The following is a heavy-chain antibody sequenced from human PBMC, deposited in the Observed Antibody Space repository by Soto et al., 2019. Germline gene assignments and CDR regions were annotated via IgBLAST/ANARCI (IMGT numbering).Heavy chain of an antibody. J-gene: IGHJ5*02. Sequence: QVQLQESGPGLVKPSGTLSLTCAVSSGSISSSNWWSWVRQPPGKGLEWIGEIYHSGSTNYNPSLTSRVTISVDKSKNQFSLKLSSVTAADTAVYYCARVSIWTGYYTNWFDPWGQGTLVTVSS. CDR1: SGSISSSNW. D-gene: IGHD3-3*01. V-gene: IGHV4-4*02. CDR2: IYHSGST. CDR3: ARVSIWTGYYTNWFDP.